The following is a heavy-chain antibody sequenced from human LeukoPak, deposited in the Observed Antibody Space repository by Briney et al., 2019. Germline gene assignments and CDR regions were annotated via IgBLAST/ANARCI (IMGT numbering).Heavy chain of an antibody. Sequence: PSETLSLTCAVYGGSFSSYYWSWIRQPPGMGLEWIGEINHSGSTNYNPSLKSRVTISVDTSKNQFSLKLSSVTAADTAVYYCARGYELWFGNRLNAFDIWGQGTMVTVSS. CDR2: INHSGST. D-gene: IGHD3-10*01. J-gene: IGHJ3*02. CDR1: GGSFSSYY. CDR3: ARGYELWFGNRLNAFDI. V-gene: IGHV4-34*01.